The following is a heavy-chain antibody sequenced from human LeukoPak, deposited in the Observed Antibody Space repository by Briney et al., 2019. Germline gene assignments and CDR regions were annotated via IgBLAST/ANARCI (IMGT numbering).Heavy chain of an antibody. J-gene: IGHJ5*02. D-gene: IGHD2-2*01. CDR3: ARGGGTFDIVVVPAAMRWFDP. CDR2: INHSGST. V-gene: IGHV4-30-2*01. CDR1: GGSISSGGYY. Sequence: SQTLSLTCTVSGGSISSGGYYWSWIRQPPGKGLEWIGEINHSGSTNYNPSLKSRVTISVDTSKNQFSLKLSSVTAADTAVYYCARGGGTFDIVVVPAAMRWFDPWGQGTLVTVSS.